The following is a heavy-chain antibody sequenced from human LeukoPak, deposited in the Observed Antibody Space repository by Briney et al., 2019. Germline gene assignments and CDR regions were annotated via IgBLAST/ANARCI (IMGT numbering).Heavy chain of an antibody. V-gene: IGHV4-61*02. CDR3: ARGVGSSESNWFDP. J-gene: IGHJ5*02. Sequence: SQTLSLTCTVSGGSISSGNYYWSWIRQPAGKGLEWIGRIYPSGSTNYNPSLKSRVTISVDRSKNQFSLMLRSVTAADTAVYYCARGVGSSESNWFDPWGQGTLATVSS. CDR1: GGSISSGNYY. CDR2: IYPSGST. D-gene: IGHD1-26*01.